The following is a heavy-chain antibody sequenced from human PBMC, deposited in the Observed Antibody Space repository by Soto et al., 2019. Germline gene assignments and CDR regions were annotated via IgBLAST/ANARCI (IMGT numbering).Heavy chain of an antibody. V-gene: IGHV3-20*04. Sequence: EVQLVESGGGVVRPGGSLRLSCAASGFTFDDYGMSWVRQAPGKGLEWVSGINWHGGSTGYADSVKGRFTISRDNAKNSLNLQMNRLRAEDTAVYYCARLYSSGWYGPGRYWGQGTLVTVSS. CDR1: GFTFDDYG. CDR2: INWHGGST. J-gene: IGHJ4*02. D-gene: IGHD6-19*01. CDR3: ARLYSSGWYGPGRY.